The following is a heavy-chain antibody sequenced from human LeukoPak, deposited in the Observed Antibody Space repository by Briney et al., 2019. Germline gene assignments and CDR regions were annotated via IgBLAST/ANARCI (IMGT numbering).Heavy chain of an antibody. CDR2: INSDGSST. J-gene: IGHJ3*02. Sequence: GGSLRLSCAASGFTFSTYWMHWVRQAPGKGLVGVSRINSDGSSTSYADSVKGRFTISRDNAKNTLYLRMNNLRAEDTAVYYCARDRGYAFDIWGQGTMVTVSS. D-gene: IGHD5-12*01. V-gene: IGHV3-74*01. CDR3: ARDRGYAFDI. CDR1: GFTFSTYW.